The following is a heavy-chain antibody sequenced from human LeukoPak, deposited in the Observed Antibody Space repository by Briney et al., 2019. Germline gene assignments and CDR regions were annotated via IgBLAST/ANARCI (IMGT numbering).Heavy chain of an antibody. Sequence: GGSLRLSCAASGFTFSTYSMNWVRQTPGKGLEWVSSISSSSTYIYYADSVKGRFTISRDNAKNSLYLQMNSLRVEDTAAYYCAREPTAMILWGQGTLVTVSS. D-gene: IGHD5-18*01. CDR2: ISSSSTYI. CDR1: GFTFSTYS. J-gene: IGHJ4*02. CDR3: AREPTAMIL. V-gene: IGHV3-21*01.